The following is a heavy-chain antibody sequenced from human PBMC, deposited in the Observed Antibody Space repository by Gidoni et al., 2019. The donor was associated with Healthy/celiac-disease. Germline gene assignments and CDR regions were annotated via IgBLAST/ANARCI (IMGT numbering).Heavy chain of an antibody. J-gene: IGHJ4*02. V-gene: IGHV3-15*01. CDR3: SGSGWYRGLDY. CDR1: GFTFSNPW. D-gene: IGHD6-19*01. Sequence: EVQLVESGGGLVKPGGSLRLSCAASGFTFSNPWMSWVRQAPGKGRGGVVRIKSKTDGGTTDYAAPVKGRFTISRDDSKNTLYLQMNSLKTEDTAVYYCSGSGWYRGLDYWGQGTLVTVSS. CDR2: IKSKTDGGTT.